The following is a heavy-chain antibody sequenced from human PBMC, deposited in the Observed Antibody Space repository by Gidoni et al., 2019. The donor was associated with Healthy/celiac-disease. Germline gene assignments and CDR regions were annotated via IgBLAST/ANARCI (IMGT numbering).Heavy chain of an antibody. Sequence: EVQLLASGGGLVQPGGSLRLSCAASGCTFSSYAMSWVRQAPGKGLEWVSAISGSGGSTYYADSVKGRFTISRDNSKNTLYLQMNSLRAEDTAVYYCAKAPDSSGYYEVVVDWGQGTLVTVSS. J-gene: IGHJ4*02. CDR1: GCTFSSYA. CDR2: ISGSGGST. D-gene: IGHD3-22*01. CDR3: AKAPDSSGYYEVVVD. V-gene: IGHV3-23*01.